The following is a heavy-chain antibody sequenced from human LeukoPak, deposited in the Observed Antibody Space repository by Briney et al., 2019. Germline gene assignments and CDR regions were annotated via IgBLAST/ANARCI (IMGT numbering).Heavy chain of an antibody. CDR1: GYTLTELS. D-gene: IGHD6-13*01. Sequence: ASVKVSCKVPGYTLTELSMHWVRQAPGKGLEWMGGFDPEDGETIYAQKFQGRVTMTEDTSTDTAYMELSSLRSEDTAVYYCARAGMAAAALPEGYWGQGTLVTVSS. J-gene: IGHJ4*02. CDR3: ARAGMAAAALPEGY. V-gene: IGHV1-24*01. CDR2: FDPEDGET.